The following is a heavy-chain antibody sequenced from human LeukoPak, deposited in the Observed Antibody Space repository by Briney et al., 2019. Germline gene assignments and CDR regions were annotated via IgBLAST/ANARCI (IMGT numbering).Heavy chain of an antibody. CDR2: IYYSGST. D-gene: IGHD6-13*01. CDR3: ARVRSAAGIDY. Sequence: SETLSLTCTVSGGSISSYYWSWIRQPPGKGMEWIGYIYYSGSTNYNPSLKSRVPISVDTSKNQFSLKLSSVTAADTAVYYCARVRSAAGIDYWGQGTLVTVSS. J-gene: IGHJ4*02. CDR1: GGSISSYY. V-gene: IGHV4-59*01.